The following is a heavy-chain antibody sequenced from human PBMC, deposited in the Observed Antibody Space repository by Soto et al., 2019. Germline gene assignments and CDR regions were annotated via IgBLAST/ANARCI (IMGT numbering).Heavy chain of an antibody. CDR1: GFTFSSYA. J-gene: IGHJ6*02. V-gene: IGHV3-30-3*01. CDR3: ARDELRYFDPTNSGYYYGMDV. D-gene: IGHD3-9*01. Sequence: GGSLRLSCAASGFTFSSYAMHWVRQAPGKGLEWVAVISYDGSNKYYADSVKGRFTISRDNSKNTLYLQMNSLRAEDTAVYYCARDELRYFDPTNSGYYYGMDVWGQGTTVTVSS. CDR2: ISYDGSNK.